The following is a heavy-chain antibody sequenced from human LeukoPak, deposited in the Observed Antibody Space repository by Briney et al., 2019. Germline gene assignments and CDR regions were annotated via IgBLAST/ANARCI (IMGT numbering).Heavy chain of an antibody. J-gene: IGHJ4*02. CDR1: GGSISSSSYY. CDR2: INHSGST. CDR3: ARASYGEIGGVFDY. D-gene: IGHD4-17*01. V-gene: IGHV4-39*07. Sequence: SETLSLTCTVSGGSISSSSYYWGWIRQPPGEGLEWIGEINHSGSTNYNPSLKSRVTISVDTSKNQFSLKLSSVTAADTAVYYCARASYGEIGGVFDYWGQGTLVTVSS.